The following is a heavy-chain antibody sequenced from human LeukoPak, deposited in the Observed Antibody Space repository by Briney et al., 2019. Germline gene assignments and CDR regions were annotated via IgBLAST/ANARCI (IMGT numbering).Heavy chain of an antibody. CDR2: INHSGST. Sequence: GSLRLSCAASGFTVSSNYMAWVRQPPGKGLEWIGEINHSGSTNYNPSLKSPVTISVGTSKNQFSLKLNSVTAADTAVYYCAREAYYDSSGRFEGAFDIWGQGTMVTVSS. CDR1: GFTVSSNY. D-gene: IGHD3-22*01. CDR3: AREAYYDSSGRFEGAFDI. V-gene: IGHV4-34*01. J-gene: IGHJ3*02.